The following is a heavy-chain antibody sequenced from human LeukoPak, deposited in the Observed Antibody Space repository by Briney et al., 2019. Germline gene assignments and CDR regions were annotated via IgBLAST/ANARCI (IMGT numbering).Heavy chain of an antibody. D-gene: IGHD6-19*01. CDR3: AKVPLRSGWKVFDY. Sequence: GGSLRLSCAASGFTFSSYAMHWVRQAPGKGLEWVAVISYDGSNKYYADSAKGRFTISRDNSKNTLYLQMNSLRAGDTAVYYCAKVPLRSGWKVFDYWGQGTLVTVSS. CDR1: GFTFSSYA. J-gene: IGHJ4*02. V-gene: IGHV3-30*04. CDR2: ISYDGSNK.